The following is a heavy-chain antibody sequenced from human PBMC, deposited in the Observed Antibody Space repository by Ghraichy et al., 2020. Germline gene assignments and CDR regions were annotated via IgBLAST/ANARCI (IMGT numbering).Heavy chain of an antibody. CDR1: GYTFTSYG. CDR2: ISAYNGNT. V-gene: IGHV1-18*04. Sequence: ASVKVSCKASGYTFTSYGISWVRQAPGQGLEWMGWISAYNGNTNYAQKLQGRVTMTTDTSTSTAYMELRSLRSDDTAVYYCARDLFYSSGYYYYGMDVWGQGTTVTVSS. D-gene: IGHD6-19*01. CDR3: ARDLFYSSGYYYYGMDV. J-gene: IGHJ6*02.